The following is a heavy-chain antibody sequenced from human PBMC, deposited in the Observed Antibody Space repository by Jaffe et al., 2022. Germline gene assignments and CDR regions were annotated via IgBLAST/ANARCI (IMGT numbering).Heavy chain of an antibody. V-gene: IGHV3-21*01. CDR2: ISSSSSYI. CDR3: AREPSSWPETDY. CDR1: GFTFSSYS. D-gene: IGHD3-16*02. Sequence: EVQLVESGGGLVKPGGSLRLSCAASGFTFSSYSMNWVRQAPGKGLEWVSSISSSSSYIYYADSVKGRFTISRDNAKNSLYLQMNSLRAEDTAVYYCAREPSSWPETDYWGQGTLVTVSS. J-gene: IGHJ4*02.